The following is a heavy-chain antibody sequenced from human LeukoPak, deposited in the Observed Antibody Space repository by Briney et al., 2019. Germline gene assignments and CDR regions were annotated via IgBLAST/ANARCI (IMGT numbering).Heavy chain of an antibody. CDR1: GFTFRSYA. V-gene: IGHV3-30-3*01. J-gene: IGHJ4*02. D-gene: IGHD3-10*01. CDR2: ISYDGSNK. CDR3: AREVRGAITVFDY. Sequence: GGSLRLSCAASGFTFRSYARHWVRQAPGKGLEWVAVISYDGSNKYYAASVKGRFTHSRDNSKNTLYLQMNSLRTEDTAVYYCAREVRGAITVFDYWGQGTLVTVSS.